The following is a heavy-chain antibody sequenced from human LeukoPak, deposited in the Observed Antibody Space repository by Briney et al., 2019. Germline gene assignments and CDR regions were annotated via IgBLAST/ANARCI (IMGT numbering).Heavy chain of an antibody. CDR2: AYYTGST. J-gene: IGHJ6*03. CDR1: GGSISSFH. D-gene: IGHD3-22*01. CDR3: TRDQYHFDRDYFNYYMDV. V-gene: IGHV4-59*01. Sequence: SQTLSLTCTVSGGSISSFHWSWIRQPPGKGLEWIGYAYYTGSTNYNPSLKSRVTISVDTSQNQFSLKMNSVTAADTAVYYCTRDQYHFDRDYFNYYMDVWGKGTTVTVSS.